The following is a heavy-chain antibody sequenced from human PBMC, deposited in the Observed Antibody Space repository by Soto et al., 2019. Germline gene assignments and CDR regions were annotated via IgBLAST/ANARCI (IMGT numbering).Heavy chain of an antibody. CDR3: ARALLSPTILFGESLYYFAY. V-gene: IGHV1-8*01. D-gene: IGHD3-10*01. CDR2: MNPNSGNT. J-gene: IGHJ4*02. CDR1: GYTFTNYD. Sequence: QVQLAQSGAEVKKPGASVKVSCKASGYTFTNYDINWVRQATGQGLEWMGWMNPNSGNTGYAQKFQGRVAMTRNTSISTAYMELSSLRSDDTAVYFCARALLSPTILFGESLYYFAYCGQGALVTLSS.